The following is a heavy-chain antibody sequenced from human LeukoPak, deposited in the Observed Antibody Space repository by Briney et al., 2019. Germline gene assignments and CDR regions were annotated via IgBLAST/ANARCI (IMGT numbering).Heavy chain of an antibody. D-gene: IGHD4-17*01. J-gene: IGHJ5*02. CDR3: ARRNYGDSRRWVDP. V-gene: IGHV1-69*05. Sequence: GSSVKVSCKASGGTFSSYAINWVRQAPGHGLEWMGGIIPIFGTPNYAQKFQGRVTITTDESTYTAYMELSSLRSEDTAVYYCARRNYGDSRRWVDPWSQGTLVTVSS. CDR1: GGTFSSYA. CDR2: IIPIFGTP.